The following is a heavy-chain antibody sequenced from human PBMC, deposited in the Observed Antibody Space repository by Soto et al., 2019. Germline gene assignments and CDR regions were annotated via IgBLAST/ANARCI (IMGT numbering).Heavy chain of an antibody. CDR2: ISSSSSTI. V-gene: IGHV3-48*02. CDR3: ARGGAGATPSARFNWFDP. CDR1: EFTSSNYA. D-gene: IGHD1-26*01. J-gene: IGHJ5*02. Sequence: PGGSLRLSCAASEFTSSNYAMSWVRQAPEKGLEWVSYISSSSSTIYYADSVKGRFTISRDNAKNSLYLQMNSLRDEDTAVYYCARGGAGATPSARFNWFDPWGQGTLVTVSS.